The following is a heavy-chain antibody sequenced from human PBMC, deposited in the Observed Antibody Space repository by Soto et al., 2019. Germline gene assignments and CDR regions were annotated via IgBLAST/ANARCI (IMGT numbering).Heavy chain of an antibody. Sequence: QVQLVQSGAEVKKPGASVKVSCKASGYTFTGNYMHWVRQAPGQGFEWMGWINVNSGGTKYAQKFQGWVTMTRDTSISTVYMELSRLRSDDTAVYYCARGDKLSLYPQLDYWGQGTLVTVSS. V-gene: IGHV1-2*04. CDR2: INVNSGGT. D-gene: IGHD3-16*02. CDR1: GYTFTGNY. J-gene: IGHJ4*02. CDR3: ARGDKLSLYPQLDY.